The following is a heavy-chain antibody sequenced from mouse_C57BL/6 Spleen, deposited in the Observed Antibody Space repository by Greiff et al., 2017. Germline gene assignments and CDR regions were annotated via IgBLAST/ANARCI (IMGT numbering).Heavy chain of an antibody. CDR2: IYPGSGST. CDR3: ESGFTTVVATDCYFDV. D-gene: IGHD1-1*01. CDR1: GYTFTSYW. V-gene: IGHV1-55*01. J-gene: IGHJ1*03. Sequence: QVQLQQPGAELVKPGASVKMSCKASGYTFTSYWITWVKQRPGQGLEWIGDIYPGSGSTNYNEKFKSKATLTVDTSSSTAYMQLSSLTSEDSAVYYCESGFTTVVATDCYFDVWGTGTTVTVSS.